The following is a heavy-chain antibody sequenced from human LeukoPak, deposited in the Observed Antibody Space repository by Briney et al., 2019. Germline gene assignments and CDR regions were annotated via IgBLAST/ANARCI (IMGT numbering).Heavy chain of an antibody. D-gene: IGHD3-10*01. CDR3: ARDFGVTWFGENWFDP. V-gene: IGHV3-21*01. Sequence: GGSLRHSCAASGFTFSGYTMDWVRQAPGKGLDWVSSISSSSTYIYYADSVKGRFTISRDNAKNSLYLQMNSLRAEDTAVYYCARDFGVTWFGENWFDPWGQGTLVTVSS. J-gene: IGHJ5*02. CDR2: ISSSSTYI. CDR1: GFTFSGYT.